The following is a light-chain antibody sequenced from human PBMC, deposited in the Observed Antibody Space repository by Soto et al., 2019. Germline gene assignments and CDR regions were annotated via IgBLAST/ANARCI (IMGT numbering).Light chain of an antibody. Sequence: EIVLTQSPGTLSLSPGERATLSCRASQSVSSSYLAWYQQKPGQAPRLLIYGASSRATGIPDRFSGSGSGTDFTLTISRLEPEDFAVYYCQQYDSSPKTFXQGTKVDIK. V-gene: IGKV3-20*01. CDR3: QQYDSSPKT. CDR1: QSVSSSY. J-gene: IGKJ1*01. CDR2: GAS.